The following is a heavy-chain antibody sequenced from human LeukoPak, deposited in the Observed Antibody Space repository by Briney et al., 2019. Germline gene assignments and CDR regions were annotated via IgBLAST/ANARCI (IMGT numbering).Heavy chain of an antibody. CDR2: INHSGST. J-gene: IGHJ5*02. CDR3: ARRRCSSTSCYAYRVVVNWFDP. Sequence: LSETLSLTCAVYGGSFSGYYWSWIRQPPGKGLEWIGEINHSGSTNYNPSLKSRVTISVDTSKNQFSLKLSSVTAADTAVYYCARRRCSSTSCYAYRVVVNWFDPWGQGTLVTVSS. CDR1: GGSFSGYY. V-gene: IGHV4-34*01. D-gene: IGHD2-2*01.